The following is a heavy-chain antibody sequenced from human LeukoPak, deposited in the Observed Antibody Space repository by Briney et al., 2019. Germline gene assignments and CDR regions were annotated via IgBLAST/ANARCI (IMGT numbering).Heavy chain of an antibody. J-gene: IGHJ4*02. V-gene: IGHV3-23*01. Sequence: GGSLRLSCAASGFXFTNYAITWVRQAPGKGLDWVSAVTGSGTNTFYADSVKGRFTISRDNSKNMLYLEMNSLRVEDTAIYYCAKDRSSSTSCSNYWGRGTLVTVSS. D-gene: IGHD2-2*01. CDR2: VTGSGTNT. CDR3: AKDRSSSTSCSNY. CDR1: GFXFTNYA.